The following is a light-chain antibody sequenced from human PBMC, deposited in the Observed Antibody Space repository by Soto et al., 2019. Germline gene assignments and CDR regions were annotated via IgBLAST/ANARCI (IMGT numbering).Light chain of an antibody. CDR2: AAS. CDR1: QGIKND. V-gene: IGKV1-6*01. Sequence: AIQMTQSPSSLSASVGDRVTITCRASQGIKNDLGWYQQKPGKAPKLLIYAASSLQSGVPSRFSGSGSGTDFTLTIISLQPDDFATYYCLQDYTYPLTFGQGTKVDIK. CDR3: LQDYTYPLT. J-gene: IGKJ1*01.